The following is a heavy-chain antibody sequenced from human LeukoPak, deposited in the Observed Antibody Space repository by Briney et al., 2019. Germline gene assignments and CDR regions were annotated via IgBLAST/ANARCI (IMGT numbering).Heavy chain of an antibody. D-gene: IGHD3-16*02. CDR3: ARKGTSMITFGGVIVNGAFDI. V-gene: IGHV1-3*01. CDR2: INAGNGNT. J-gene: IGHJ3*02. Sequence: ASVKVSCKASGYTFNSYAMHWVRQAPGQRLEWMGWINAGNGNTKYSQKFQGRVTITRDTSASTAYMELSSLRSEDTAVYYCARKGTSMITFGGVIVNGAFDIWGQGTMVTVSS. CDR1: GYTFNSYA.